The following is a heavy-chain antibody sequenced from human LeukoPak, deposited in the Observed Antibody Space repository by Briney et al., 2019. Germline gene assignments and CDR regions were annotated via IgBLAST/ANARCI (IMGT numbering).Heavy chain of an antibody. V-gene: IGHV3-7*01. CDR2: INPDGSIK. D-gene: IGHD3-16*01. CDR1: GFTFGHHF. CDR3: ARAVDVADY. Sequence: GGSLRLSCVASGFTFGHHFMSWVRQAPGGGLEWVANINPDGSIKFHADSVKGRFTISRDNARNSVYLQMNSLRGGDTAVYYCARAVDVADYWGQGTLVAVSS. J-gene: IGHJ4*02.